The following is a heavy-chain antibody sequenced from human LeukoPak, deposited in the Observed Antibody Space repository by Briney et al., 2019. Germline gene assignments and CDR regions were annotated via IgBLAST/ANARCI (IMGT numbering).Heavy chain of an antibody. CDR2: MNPKSGDT. CDR1: GYSFTNYD. V-gene: IGHV1-8*03. Sequence: ASVKVSCKASGYSFTNYDINWVRQATGQGLEWMGWMNPKSGDTGYSQKFQGRVFITRDTSINTAYMELSSLGSDDTAVYYCARNSGWYGVSWGQGTLVTVSS. J-gene: IGHJ4*02. D-gene: IGHD6-19*01. CDR3: ARNSGWYGVS.